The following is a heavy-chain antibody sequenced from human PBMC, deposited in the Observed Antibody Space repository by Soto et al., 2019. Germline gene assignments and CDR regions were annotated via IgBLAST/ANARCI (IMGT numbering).Heavy chain of an antibody. D-gene: IGHD2-15*01. V-gene: IGHV4-59*01. Sequence: SETLSLTCSVSGGSTSSYYWSWIRQPPGKGLEWIGYIYYSGSTDYSPSLKSRVTMSIDTSQNQVSLKLTSVTTADTAVYYCAATPRYWGPGTLVTAPQ. CDR2: IYYSGST. CDR3: AATPRY. J-gene: IGHJ4*02. CDR1: GGSTSSYY.